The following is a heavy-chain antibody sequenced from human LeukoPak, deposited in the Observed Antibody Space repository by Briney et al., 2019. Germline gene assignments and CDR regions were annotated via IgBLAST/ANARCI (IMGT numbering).Heavy chain of an antibody. CDR1: GYTFTSYG. CDR2: IIPILGIA. V-gene: IGHV1-69*04. Sequence: GASVKVSCKASGYTFTSYGISWVRQAPGQGLEWMGRIIPILGIANYAQKFQGRVTITADKSTSTAYMELSSLRSEDTAVYYCASGGDVDTAVMDAWGQGTTVTVSS. J-gene: IGHJ6*02. D-gene: IGHD5-18*01. CDR3: ASGGDVDTAVMDA.